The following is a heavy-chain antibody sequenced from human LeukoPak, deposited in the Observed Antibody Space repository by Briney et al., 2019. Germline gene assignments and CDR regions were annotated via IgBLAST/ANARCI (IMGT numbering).Heavy chain of an antibody. CDR2: IDAAGDT. CDR3: ARRAYGDYGRWYYDL. D-gene: IGHD4-17*01. Sequence: RGSLRLSCAAAGFTFSNYDMHWVRQPSGRGLEWVSAIDAAGDTNYPDSVKGRIAISRENAKNSLYLQINSLRVGDTAVYYCARRAYGDYGRWYYDLWGRGTLVTVSS. J-gene: IGHJ2*01. CDR1: GFTFSNYD. V-gene: IGHV3-13*01.